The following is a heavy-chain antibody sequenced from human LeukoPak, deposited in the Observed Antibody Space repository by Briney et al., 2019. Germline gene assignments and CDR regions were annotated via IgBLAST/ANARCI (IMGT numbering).Heavy chain of an antibody. V-gene: IGHV4-59*08. J-gene: IGHJ4*02. D-gene: IGHD6-13*01. Sequence: SETLSLTCTVSGGSISSHHWSWIRQPPGKGLEWIGYIYYSGSTNYKPSLKSRVTISVDTSKNQFSLKLTSVTAADTAVYYCSRHLDIAASGTFDYWGQGTLVTVSS. CDR1: GGSISSHH. CDR3: SRHLDIAASGTFDY. CDR2: IYYSGST.